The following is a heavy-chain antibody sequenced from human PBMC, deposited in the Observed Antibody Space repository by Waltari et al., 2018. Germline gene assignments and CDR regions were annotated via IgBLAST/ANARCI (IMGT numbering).Heavy chain of an antibody. CDR3: ARDGYCSGGSCPLDI. V-gene: IGHV4-39*07. D-gene: IGHD2-15*01. Sequence: LQLQASGPGLVKPSEPLSLTCTVPSSSMCSSSYYWVWIRQPPGKGLEWIGSIYYSGSTYYNPSLKSRVTISVDTSKNQFSLKLSSVTAADTAVYYCARDGYCSGGSCPLDIWGQGTMVTVSS. CDR2: IYYSGST. J-gene: IGHJ3*02. CDR1: SSSMCSSSYY.